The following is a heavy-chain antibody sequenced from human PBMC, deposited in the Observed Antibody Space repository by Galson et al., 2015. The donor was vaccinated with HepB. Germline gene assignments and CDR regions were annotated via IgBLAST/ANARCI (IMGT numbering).Heavy chain of an antibody. J-gene: IGHJ4*02. Sequence: SVKVSCKASGYTFTGYYMHWVRQAPGQGLEWMGGIIPIFGIANYAQKFQGRVTITADESTSTAYMELSSLRSEDTAVYYCARPSDYYDSSGYKNFDYWGQGTLVTVSS. D-gene: IGHD3-22*01. V-gene: IGHV1-69*13. CDR1: GYTFTGYY. CDR2: IIPIFGIA. CDR3: ARPSDYYDSSGYKNFDY.